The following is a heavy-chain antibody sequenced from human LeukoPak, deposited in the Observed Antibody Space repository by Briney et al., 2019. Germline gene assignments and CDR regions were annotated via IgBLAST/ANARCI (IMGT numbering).Heavy chain of an antibody. D-gene: IGHD3-10*01. J-gene: IGHJ4*02. Sequence: GESLKISCKGSGYSFTDYWIAWVRQMPGKGLEWLGIIYPGDSDTRYSPSFQGHVTISADKSISTAYLHWSSLKASDTAMYYCARRRSSTLIDYWGQGTLATVSS. V-gene: IGHV5-51*01. CDR2: IYPGDSDT. CDR1: GYSFTDYW. CDR3: ARRRSSTLIDY.